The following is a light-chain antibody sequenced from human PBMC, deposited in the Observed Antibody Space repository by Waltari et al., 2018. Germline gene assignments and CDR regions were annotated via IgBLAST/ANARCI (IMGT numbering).Light chain of an antibody. CDR1: QSVSSSY. J-gene: IGKJ2*01. V-gene: IGKV3-20*01. CDR3: QQYGSSPYT. CDR2: GAS. Sequence: EIVLTQSPGTLSLSPGERAPLPCRASQSVSSSYLAWYQQKPGQAPRLLIYGASSRATGIPDRFSGSGSGTDFTLTISRLEPEDFAVYYCQQYGSSPYTFGQGTKLEIK.